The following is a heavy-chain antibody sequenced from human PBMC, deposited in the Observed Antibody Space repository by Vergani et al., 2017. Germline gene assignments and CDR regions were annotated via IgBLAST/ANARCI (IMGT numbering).Heavy chain of an antibody. J-gene: IGHJ4*02. Sequence: EVQLVQSGGEVKKPGESLKISCKGSGYPFTSYWMAWVRQAPGKGLEWMGIIYPGDSDSRSTPSFQGQVTMSVDKSIDTAYLSWRSLKAADTATYSCVRLRGGSCFGTTCYPDYWGEGTLVGVSS. CDR3: VRLRGGSCFGTTCYPDY. CDR2: IYPGDSDS. CDR1: GYPFTSYW. D-gene: IGHD2-2*01. V-gene: IGHV5-51*03.